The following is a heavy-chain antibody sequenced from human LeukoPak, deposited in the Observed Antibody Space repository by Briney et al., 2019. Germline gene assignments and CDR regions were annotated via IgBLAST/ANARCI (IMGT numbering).Heavy chain of an antibody. J-gene: IGHJ4*02. CDR3: TTLLSELPGYDY. D-gene: IGHD1-26*01. V-gene: IGHV3-15*01. CDR1: GFTFSNAW. CDR2: IKSKTDGGTT. Sequence: GGSLRLSCAASGFTFSNAWMSWVRQAPGKGLEWVGRIKSKTDGGTTDYAAPVKGRFTISRDDSKNTLYLQMNSLKTEDTVVYYCTTLLSELPGYDYWGQGTLVTVSS.